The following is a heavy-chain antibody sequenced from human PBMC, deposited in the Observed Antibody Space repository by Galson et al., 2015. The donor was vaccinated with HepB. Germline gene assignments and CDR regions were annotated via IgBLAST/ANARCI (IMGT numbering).Heavy chain of an antibody. Sequence: SETLSLTCTVSGGSISSYYWSWIRQPPGKGLEWIGYIYYSGSTNYNPSLKSRVAISVDTSKNQFSLRLSSVTAADTAIYYCARGQRGQWLVGGKYFSYYYMDVWGKGTTVTVSS. D-gene: IGHD6-19*01. V-gene: IGHV4-59*01. J-gene: IGHJ6*03. CDR2: IYYSGST. CDR1: GGSISSYY. CDR3: ARGQRGQWLVGGKYFSYYYMDV.